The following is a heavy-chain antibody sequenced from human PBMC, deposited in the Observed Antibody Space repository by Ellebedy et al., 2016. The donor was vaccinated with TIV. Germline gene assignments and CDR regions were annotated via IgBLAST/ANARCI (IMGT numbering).Heavy chain of an antibody. J-gene: IGHJ6*02. V-gene: IGHV1-69*13. CDR2: IIPIFGTA. Sequence: SVKVSCXASGGTFSSYAISWVRQAPGQGLEWMGGIIPIFGTANYAQKFQGRVTITADESTSTAYMELSSLRSEDTAVYYCARDPRPLGSGSYYNYYYYGMDVWGQGTTVTVSS. D-gene: IGHD3-10*01. CDR1: GGTFSSYA. CDR3: ARDPRPLGSGSYYNYYYYGMDV.